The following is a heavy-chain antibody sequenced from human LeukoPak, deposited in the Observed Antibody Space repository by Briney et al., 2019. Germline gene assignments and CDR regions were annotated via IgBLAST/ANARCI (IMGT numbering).Heavy chain of an antibody. D-gene: IGHD4-23*01. CDR2: IYSGGST. J-gene: IGHJ4*02. CDR1: GFTFRTYT. V-gene: IGHV3-53*01. Sequence: PGGSLRLSCAASGFTFRTYTMSWFRQAPGKGLEWVSVIYSGGSTYYADSVKGRFTISRDNSKNTLYLQMNSLRAEDTAVYYCARTLGRVNYFDYWGQGTLVTVSS. CDR3: ARTLGRVNYFDY.